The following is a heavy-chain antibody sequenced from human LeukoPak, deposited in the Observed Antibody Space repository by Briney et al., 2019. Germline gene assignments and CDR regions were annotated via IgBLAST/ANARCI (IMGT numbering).Heavy chain of an antibody. CDR2: INRSGDYI. Sequence: GGALRLSCAASGFTFSDYSMNWVRQAPGRGLEWVSSINRSGDYIYFADSLKGRFTVSRVNAENSLYLQMNSLRVEDTGVYYSARDSFGLVVASFVYWGQGGLVTV. CDR3: ARDSFGLVVASFVY. CDR1: GFTFSDYS. D-gene: IGHD3-16*01. J-gene: IGHJ4*02. V-gene: IGHV3-21*01.